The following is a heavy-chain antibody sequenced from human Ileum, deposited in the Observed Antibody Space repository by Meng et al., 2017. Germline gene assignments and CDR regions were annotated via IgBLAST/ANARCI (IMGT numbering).Heavy chain of an antibody. V-gene: IGHV3-74*01. Sequence: EVQLVESGGGLVQPWGSLRLSCSASGFTFSSYWMRWVRQAPGKGLVWVSSISSDGRSTSYAGSVKGRFTISRDNAKNTLYLQVNSLRAEDTAVYYCARDRLDYSDSGFDYWGQGTLVTVSS. CDR1: GFTFSSYW. CDR3: ARDRLDYSDSGFDY. CDR2: ISSDGRST. J-gene: IGHJ4*02. D-gene: IGHD4-11*01.